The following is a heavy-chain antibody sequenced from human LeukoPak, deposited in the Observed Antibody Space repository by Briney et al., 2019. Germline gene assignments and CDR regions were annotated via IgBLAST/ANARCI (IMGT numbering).Heavy chain of an antibody. J-gene: IGHJ5*02. CDR1: GYSFTSYW. CDR3: ARRNDILTGYYTFNWFDP. D-gene: IGHD3-9*01. CDR2: IDPSDSYT. V-gene: IGHV5-10-1*01. Sequence: GESLRISCKGSGYSFTSYWISWVRQMPGKGLEWMGRIDPSDSYTNYSPSFQGHVTISADKSISTAYLQWSSLKASDTAMYYCARRNDILTGYYTFNWFDPWGQGTLVPVSS.